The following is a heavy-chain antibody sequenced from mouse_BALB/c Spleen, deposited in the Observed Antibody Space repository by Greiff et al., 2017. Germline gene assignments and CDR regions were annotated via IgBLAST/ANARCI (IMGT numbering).Heavy chain of an antibody. CDR2: ISSGGSYT. CDR3: ARKEAGVYAMDY. J-gene: IGHJ4*01. Sequence: EVKVVESGGDLVKPGGSLKLSCAASGFTFSSYGMSWVRQTPDKRLEWVATISSGGSYTYYPDSVKGRFTISRDNAKNTLYLQMSSLKSEDTAMYYCARKEAGVYAMDYWGQGTSVTVSS. V-gene: IGHV5-6*01. CDR1: GFTFSSYG.